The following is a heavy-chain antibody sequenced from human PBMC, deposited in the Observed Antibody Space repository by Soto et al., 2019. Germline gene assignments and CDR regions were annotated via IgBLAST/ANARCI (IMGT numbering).Heavy chain of an antibody. J-gene: IGHJ6*03. D-gene: IGHD2-2*01. CDR2: ISYDGSNK. Sequence: QVQLVESGGGVVQPGRSLRLSCAASGFTFSSYGMHWVRQAPGKGLEWVAVISYDGSNKYYADSVKGRFTISRDNSKNTLYLQMNSLRAEDTAVYYCAKDLRRYCSSTSCYVMDVWGKGTTVTVSS. CDR1: GFTFSSYG. V-gene: IGHV3-30*18. CDR3: AKDLRRYCSSTSCYVMDV.